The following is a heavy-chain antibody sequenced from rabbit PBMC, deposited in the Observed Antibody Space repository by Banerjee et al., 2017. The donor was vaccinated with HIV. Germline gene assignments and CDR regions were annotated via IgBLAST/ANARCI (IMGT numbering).Heavy chain of an antibody. CDR1: GFSFNDNYW. Sequence: EESGGDLVKPEGSLTITCTASGFSFNDNYWICWVRQAPVTGLEWIACINAADDSKICYASWAKGRFTISKTSSTTVTLQMTSLTAADTATYFCARDLAGVIGWNFNLWGPGTLVTVS. CDR3: ARDLAGVIGWNFNL. CDR2: INAADDSKI. V-gene: IGHV1S45*01. J-gene: IGHJ4*01. D-gene: IGHD4-1*01.